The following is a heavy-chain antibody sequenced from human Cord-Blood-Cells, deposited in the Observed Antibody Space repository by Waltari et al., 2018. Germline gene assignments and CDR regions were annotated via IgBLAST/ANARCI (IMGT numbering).Heavy chain of an antibody. Sequence: QVQLVQSGAEVKKPGSSVKVSCKASGGTFSSYAISWVRQAPGQGLEWMGGINPIFGTANYAQKFQGRVTITADESTSRAYMELSSLRSEDTAVYYCASKGAAAGFAFDIWGQGTMVTVSS. J-gene: IGHJ3*02. CDR3: ASKGAAAGFAFDI. V-gene: IGHV1-69*01. CDR2: INPIFGTA. D-gene: IGHD6-13*01. CDR1: GGTFSSYA.